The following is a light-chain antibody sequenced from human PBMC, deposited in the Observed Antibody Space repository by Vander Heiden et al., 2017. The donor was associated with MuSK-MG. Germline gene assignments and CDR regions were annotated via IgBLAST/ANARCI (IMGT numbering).Light chain of an antibody. J-gene: IGKJ2*01. Sequence: DIQMTQFPSTLSASVGDRVTITGRASQSISSWLAWYQQKPGKAPKLLIYKASSLESGVPSRFSGSGSGTEFTLTISSLQPDDFATYYCQHENSSPYTFGQGTKMEIK. CDR2: KAS. CDR3: QHENSSPYT. V-gene: IGKV1-5*03. CDR1: QSISSW.